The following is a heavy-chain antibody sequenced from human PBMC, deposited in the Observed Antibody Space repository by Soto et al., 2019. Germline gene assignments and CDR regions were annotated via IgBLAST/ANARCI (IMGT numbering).Heavy chain of an antibody. CDR1: GFTFSSYG. V-gene: IGHV3-30*18. D-gene: IGHD3-10*01. J-gene: IGHJ6*02. Sequence: QVQLVEAGGGVVQPGRSLRLSCAASGFTFSSYGMHWVRQAPGKGLEWVAVISYVGRNTYYADSVKGRFTISRDNSKNTLFLQMNSLRAEDTALYYCAKDDKRGGSGDNYGMDVWGQGTAVTVSS. CDR3: AKDDKRGGSGDNYGMDV. CDR2: ISYVGRNT.